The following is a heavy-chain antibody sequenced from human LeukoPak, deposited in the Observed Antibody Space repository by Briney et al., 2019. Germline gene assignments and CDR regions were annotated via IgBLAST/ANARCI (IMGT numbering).Heavy chain of an antibody. J-gene: IGHJ4*03. V-gene: IGHV3-23*01. D-gene: IGHD6-19*01. CDR1: GFTFSSYA. CDR3: AKIKSSGWYYFDY. Sequence: GGSLRLSCAASGFTFSSYAMRWVRPAPGKGLECVSAIRGIGGSTYYADSVKGRFTISRDNSNITLYLQINSRRAEDTAVYYCAKIKSSGWYYFDYWGHGALVTVSS. CDR2: IRGIGGST.